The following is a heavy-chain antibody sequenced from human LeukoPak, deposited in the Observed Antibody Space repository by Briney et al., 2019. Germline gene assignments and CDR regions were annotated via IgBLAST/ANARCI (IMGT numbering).Heavy chain of an antibody. D-gene: IGHD6-19*01. CDR1: SGSISSYY. V-gene: IGHV4-4*07. J-gene: IGHJ4*02. CDR2: IYTSGST. CDR3: ACVSVAGTFDY. Sequence: PSETLSLTCSVSSGSISSYYWSWIRQPAGKGLEWIGRIYTSGSTNYNPSLKSRVTMSVDTSKNQFSLKLSSVTAADTAVYYCACVSVAGTFDYWGQGTLVTVSS.